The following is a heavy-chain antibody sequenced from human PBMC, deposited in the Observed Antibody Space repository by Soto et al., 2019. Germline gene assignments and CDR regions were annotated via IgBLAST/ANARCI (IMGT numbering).Heavy chain of an antibody. CDR1: GGTFSSYA. CDR2: IIPIFGTA. D-gene: IGHD3-16*01. Sequence: QLQLVQSGAEVKKPGSSVKVSCKASGGTFSSYAISWVRQAPVQGLEWMGGIIPIFGTANYAQKLQGRVKITADKSTSTAYMELSSLSDEDKAVYYCVIAPSEVGGDKQYYCYGMDVGGQGTTVTVSS. CDR3: VIAPSEVGGDKQYYCYGMDV. J-gene: IGHJ6*02. V-gene: IGHV1-69*06.